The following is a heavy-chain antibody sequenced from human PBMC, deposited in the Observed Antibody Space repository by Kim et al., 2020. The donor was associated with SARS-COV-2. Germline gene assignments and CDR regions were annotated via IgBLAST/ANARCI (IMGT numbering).Heavy chain of an antibody. V-gene: IGHV3-7*03. CDR1: GFTFSSYW. CDR2: IKQDGSEK. CDR3: ARDESSGWYMDAFDI. D-gene: IGHD6-19*01. Sequence: GGSLRLSCAASGFTFSSYWMSWVRQAPGKGLEWVANIKQDGSEKYYVDSVKGRFTISRDNAKNSLYLQMNSLRAEDTAVYYCARDESSGWYMDAFDIWGQGTMVTVSS. J-gene: IGHJ3*02.